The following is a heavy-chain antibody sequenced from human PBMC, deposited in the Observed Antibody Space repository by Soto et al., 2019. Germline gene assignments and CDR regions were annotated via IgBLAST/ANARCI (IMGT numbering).Heavy chain of an antibody. Sequence: QVQLQQWGAGLLKPSETLSLTCIINGGSFSDYYWSWVRQPPGKGLGWIGEINHNGITDSNPSLKIRFTIPLDASRSEFSLKLTSVTAADTAVYYCARGRSSVPDRRGIGYYGLDVWGQGTTVTVS. CDR2: INHNGIT. CDR1: GGSFSDYY. CDR3: ARGRSSVPDRRGIGYYGLDV. J-gene: IGHJ6*02. V-gene: IGHV4-34*01. D-gene: IGHD6-6*01.